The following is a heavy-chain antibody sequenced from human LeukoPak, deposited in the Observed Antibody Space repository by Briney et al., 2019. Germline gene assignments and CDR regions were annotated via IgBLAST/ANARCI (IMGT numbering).Heavy chain of an antibody. Sequence: PSETLSLTCTVSGGSISSSSYYWGWIRQPPGKGLEWIGTIYYSGSTYYNPSLKSRVTISVHTSKNQFSLNLTSVTAADTAVYYCARVSWFYSNSWVVDYWGQGTLVTVSS. V-gene: IGHV4-39*01. CDR1: GGSISSSSYY. D-gene: IGHD6-13*01. CDR3: ARVSWFYSNSWVVDY. J-gene: IGHJ4*02. CDR2: IYYSGST.